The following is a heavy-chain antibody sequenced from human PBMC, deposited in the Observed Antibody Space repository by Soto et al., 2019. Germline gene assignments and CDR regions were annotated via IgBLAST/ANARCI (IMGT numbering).Heavy chain of an antibody. D-gene: IGHD3-9*01. CDR2: ISGSSIYL. CDR3: ARWGDATGYYLDY. J-gene: IGHJ4*02. Sequence: SLRLSCAASGFIFRTYSMNWVRQAPGKGPEWISSISGSSIYLYYADSVKGRVTISRDNAKNSLHLQMDSLSPEDTAVYYCARWGDATGYYLDYWGQGTLVTVSS. V-gene: IGHV3-21*06. CDR1: GFIFRTYS.